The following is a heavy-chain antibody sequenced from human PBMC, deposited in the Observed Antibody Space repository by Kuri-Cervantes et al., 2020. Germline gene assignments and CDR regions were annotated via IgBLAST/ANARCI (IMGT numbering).Heavy chain of an antibody. J-gene: IGHJ5*02. CDR1: GGSMSSYY. V-gene: IGHV4-34*01. D-gene: IGHD4-11*01. Sequence: GSLRLSCTVSGGSMSSYYWSWIRQPPGKGLEWIGEINHSGSTNYNPSLKSRVTISVDTSKNQFSLKLSSVTAADTAVYYCARAGYSKFSAWFDPWGQGTLVTVSS. CDR2: INHSGST. CDR3: ARAGYSKFSAWFDP.